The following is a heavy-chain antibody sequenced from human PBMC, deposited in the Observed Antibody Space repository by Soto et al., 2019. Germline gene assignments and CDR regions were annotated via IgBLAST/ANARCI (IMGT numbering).Heavy chain of an antibody. CDR1: GGSFSGYY. CDR3: ASGSLFFLGSRSDYSFDL. J-gene: IGHJ5*02. V-gene: IGHV4-34*12. CDR2: FIPCCTP. D-gene: IGHD3-16*01. Sequence: SETVSLTCAVYGGSFSGYYWSWIRQPPRKGFVFFGEFIPCCTPHSTPSLQSPVTISVDTSNNQFSLKLSSVPAAHTAVYYCASGSLFFLGSRSDYSFDLWCQATLVTVSS.